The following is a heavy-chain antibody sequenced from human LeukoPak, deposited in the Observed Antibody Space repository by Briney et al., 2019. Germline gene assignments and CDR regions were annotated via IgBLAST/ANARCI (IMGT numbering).Heavy chain of an antibody. V-gene: IGHV4-61*02. Sequence: PSETLSLTCTVSGDSISSGPYYWSWIRQPAGKGLEWIGRVSASGNTNYNPSLNRRVTISVVTSKNQFSLKLSSVTAADTAVYYCARDPLGCGRTNCYFSWGQGTVVTVSS. J-gene: IGHJ5*02. D-gene: IGHD2-2*01. CDR3: ARDPLGCGRTNCYFS. CDR1: GDSISSGPYY. CDR2: VSASGNT.